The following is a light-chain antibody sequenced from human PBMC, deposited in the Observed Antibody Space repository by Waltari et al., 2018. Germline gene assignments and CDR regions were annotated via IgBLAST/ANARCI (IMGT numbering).Light chain of an antibody. V-gene: IGLV2-14*03. J-gene: IGLJ2*01. CDR2: DVH. Sequence: QSALTQPASVSGSPGQSITISCTGTSSDVGGYSFVSWYQQHPGKAPKLIIYDVHRRPSGVSDRFSGSKSGNTASLTISGLQAEDEADYFCSSYTSTITHVVFGGGTKLSVL. CDR3: SSYTSTITHVV. CDR1: SSDVGGYSF.